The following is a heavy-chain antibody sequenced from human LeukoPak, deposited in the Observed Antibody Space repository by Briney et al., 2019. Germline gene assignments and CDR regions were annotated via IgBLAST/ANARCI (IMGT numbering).Heavy chain of an antibody. CDR3: ARITYYYDSSGYYQYYFDY. J-gene: IGHJ4*02. CDR1: GGSISNYY. V-gene: IGHV4-59*01. CDR2: IYHSGST. D-gene: IGHD3-22*01. Sequence: PSETLSLTCAVSGGSISNYYWSWIRQHPGKGLEWIGYIYHSGSTYYNPSLKSRVTISVDTSKNQFSLKVSSVTAADTAVYYCARITYYYDSSGYYQYYFDYWGQGTLVTVSS.